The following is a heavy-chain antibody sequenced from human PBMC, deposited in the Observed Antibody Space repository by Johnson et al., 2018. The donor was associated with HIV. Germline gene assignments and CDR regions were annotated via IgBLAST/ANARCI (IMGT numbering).Heavy chain of an antibody. Sequence: VQLVESGGDLVQPGGSLRLSCVGSGFTFSTNWMHWVRQAPGKGLVWVSRINSDGSSASYAESVKGRFTITRDNAKNTLYLQMDSLGAEDTAVYYSARNLMRDNWNADAFDIWGQGTMVTVSS. CDR3: ARNLMRDNWNADAFDI. V-gene: IGHV3-74*01. J-gene: IGHJ3*02. D-gene: IGHD1-20*01. CDR1: GFTFSTNW. CDR2: INSDGSSA.